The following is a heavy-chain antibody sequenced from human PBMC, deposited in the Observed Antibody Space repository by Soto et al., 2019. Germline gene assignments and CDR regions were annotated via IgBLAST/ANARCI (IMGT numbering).Heavy chain of an antibody. D-gene: IGHD3-10*01. CDR1: GFTFGVYW. J-gene: IGHJ4*01. V-gene: IGHV3-7*01. CDR2: IKGDASEK. Sequence: EVQLEESGGGLVQPGGSLRLSCAASGFTFGVYWMSWVRQAPGKGLEWLGTIKGDASEKKYVDSVKGRFTISRDNAKNSLDLQMDSLRAEDTAVYYCARDSGDGSGTSVNHYLDYWGHGTLVTVSS. CDR3: ARDSGDGSGTSVNHYLDY.